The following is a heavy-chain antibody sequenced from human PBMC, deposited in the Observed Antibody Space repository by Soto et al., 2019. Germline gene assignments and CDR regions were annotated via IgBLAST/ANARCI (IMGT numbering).Heavy chain of an antibody. Sequence: VGSLRLSCAASGFIFSNHAMTWVRQAPGKGLEWVSASSSSGGSPYYADSVKGRFTISRDNSKNTLSLQMNSLRADDTAVYYCAKDQASSITDHRAYDYWGQGTLVTVSS. D-gene: IGHD6-6*01. CDR2: SSSSGGSP. CDR1: GFIFSNHA. J-gene: IGHJ4*02. CDR3: AKDQASSITDHRAYDY. V-gene: IGHV3-23*01.